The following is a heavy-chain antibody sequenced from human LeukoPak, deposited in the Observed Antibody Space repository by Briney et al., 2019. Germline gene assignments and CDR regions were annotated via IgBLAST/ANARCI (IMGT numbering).Heavy chain of an antibody. Sequence: PSETLSLTCSVSGGSISKYYWSWIRQPPGKGLEWIGYIYYSGSTNYTPSLKSRVTISVDTSKNQFSLKLNSVTAVDTAMYYCARDPGYGAATIRFDLWGRGTLVTVSS. J-gene: IGHJ2*01. CDR1: GGSISKYY. D-gene: IGHD5-12*01. CDR3: ARDPGYGAATIRFDL. CDR2: IYYSGST. V-gene: IGHV4-59*01.